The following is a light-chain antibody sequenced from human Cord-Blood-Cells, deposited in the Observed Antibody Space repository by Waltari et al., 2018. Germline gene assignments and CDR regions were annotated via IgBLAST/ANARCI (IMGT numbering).Light chain of an antibody. CDR3: QQSYSTPHS. J-gene: IGKJ2*03. Sequence: DIQMSQSPSSPSAAVGDRVTLTCRASQSISSYINWYQQKPGKAPKLLIYAASSLQSGVPSRFSGSGSGTDFTLTISSLQPEDFATYYCQQSYSTPHSFGQGTKLEI. CDR2: AAS. V-gene: IGKV1-39*01. CDR1: QSISSY.